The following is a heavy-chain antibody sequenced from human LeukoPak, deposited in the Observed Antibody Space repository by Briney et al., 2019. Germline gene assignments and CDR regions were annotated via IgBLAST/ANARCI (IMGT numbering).Heavy chain of an antibody. CDR1: GFTFHHYT. CDR3: AVYYGSGSYSHPYYYMDV. J-gene: IGHJ6*03. V-gene: IGHV3-43*01. Sequence: PGGSLRLSCAASGFTFHHYTMHWVRQPPGKGLEWVSLISWNGVSTSHADSVKGRFTISRDNSKNTLYLQMNSLRAEDTAVYYCAVYYGSGSYSHPYYYMDVWGKGTTVTISS. CDR2: ISWNGVST. D-gene: IGHD3-10*01.